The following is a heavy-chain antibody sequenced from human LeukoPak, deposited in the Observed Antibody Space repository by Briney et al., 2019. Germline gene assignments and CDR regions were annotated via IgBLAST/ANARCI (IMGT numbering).Heavy chain of an antibody. CDR2: ISAYNGNT. Sequence: ASVKVSCKASGYTFTSYGISWVRQAPGRGLEWMGWISAYNGNTNYAQKLQGRVTMTTDTSTSTAYMELRSLRSDDTAVYYCARGSYYDSSGFDAFDIWGQGTMVTVSS. J-gene: IGHJ3*02. CDR3: ARGSYYDSSGFDAFDI. CDR1: GYTFTSYG. V-gene: IGHV1-18*01. D-gene: IGHD3-22*01.